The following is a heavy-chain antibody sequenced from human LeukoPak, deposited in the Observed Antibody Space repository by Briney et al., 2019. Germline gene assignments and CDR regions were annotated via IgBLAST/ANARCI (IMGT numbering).Heavy chain of an antibody. CDR2: IYTSGTPT. V-gene: IGHV4-61*09. J-gene: IGHJ6*03. D-gene: IGHD1-26*01. CDR1: DDPINSGVYY. Sequence: SETLSLTCTVSDDPINSGVYYWNWIRQPAGKGLEWIGHIYTSGTPTNSNPSLKSRVAISLDTSKNHFSLKLSSVTAADTAVYYCARAKKRSGRSRNFYLDVWGKGTTVTVSS. CDR3: ARAKKRSGRSRNFYLDV.